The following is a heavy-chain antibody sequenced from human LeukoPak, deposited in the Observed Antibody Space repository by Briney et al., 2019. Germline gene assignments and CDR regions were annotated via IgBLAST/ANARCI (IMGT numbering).Heavy chain of an antibody. CDR2: ITASSTAI. CDR1: GFTFNTYT. J-gene: IGHJ4*02. V-gene: IGHV3-21*01. Sequence: GGSLRLSCAASGFTFNTYTMNWVRQAPGKGLEWVSSITASSTAIYSADSVKGRFTISRDNAKNFLYLQMNSLRAEDAAVYYRARTYYDILTGYNPYFDYWGQGILVTVSS. CDR3: ARTYYDILTGYNPYFDY. D-gene: IGHD3-9*01.